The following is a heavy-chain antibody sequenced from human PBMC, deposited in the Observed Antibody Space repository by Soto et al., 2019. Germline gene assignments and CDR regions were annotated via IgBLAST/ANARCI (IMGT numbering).Heavy chain of an antibody. V-gene: IGHV3-30*18. J-gene: IGHJ1*01. D-gene: IGHD6-19*01. Sequence: GGSLRLSCAASGFTFSSYGMHWVRQAPGKGLEWVAVISYDGSNKYYADSVKGRFTISRDNSKNTLYLQMNSLRAEDTAVYYCAKGGQWLAKRYFQHWGQGTLVTVSS. CDR2: ISYDGSNK. CDR3: AKGGQWLAKRYFQH. CDR1: GFTFSSYG.